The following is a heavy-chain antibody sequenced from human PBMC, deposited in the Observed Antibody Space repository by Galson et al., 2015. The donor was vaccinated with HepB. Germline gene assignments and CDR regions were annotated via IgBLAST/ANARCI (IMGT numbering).Heavy chain of an antibody. CDR3: AVMGAANSGTYYKNYFYYGMDV. J-gene: IGHJ6*02. CDR2: INRSGGT. D-gene: IGHD3-10*01. V-gene: IGHV4-34*10. Sequence: WIGEINRSGGTNYNPSLKSRLTISLDKSISTAYLQWSSLKASDTAMYYCAVMGAANSGTYYKNYFYYGMDVWGQGTTVTVSS.